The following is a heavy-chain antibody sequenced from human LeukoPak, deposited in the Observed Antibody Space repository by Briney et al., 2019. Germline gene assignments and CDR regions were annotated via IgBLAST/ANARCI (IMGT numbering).Heavy chain of an antibody. CDR2: ISGDAVTS. CDR3: AKWKYSNSGIDDY. V-gene: IGHV3-23*01. J-gene: IGHJ4*02. CDR1: GFTFKNYA. Sequence: GGSLRLSSAASGFTFKNYAMNWVRQSTGQGLEWVSTISGDAVTSWYADSVKGRFTISRDNSKNMLYLQMNSLRAEDTAVYYCAKWKYSNSGIDDYWGQGTLVTVSS. D-gene: IGHD6-6*01.